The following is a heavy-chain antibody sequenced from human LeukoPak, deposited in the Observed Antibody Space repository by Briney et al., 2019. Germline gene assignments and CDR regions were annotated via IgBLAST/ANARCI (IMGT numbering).Heavy chain of an antibody. CDR2: IWYDGSKQ. D-gene: IGHD1/OR15-1a*01. J-gene: IGHJ6*02. V-gene: IGHV3-33*01. CDR1: GFTFSNYG. Sequence: XGSLRLSCAASGFTFSNYGMHWVRQAPGKGLEWVAVIWYDGSKQYYADSVKGQFTISRDNPKNTLYLQMNSLRAEDTAVFYCARDQTGTDFGMDIWGQGTTVSVSS. CDR3: ARDQTGTDFGMDI.